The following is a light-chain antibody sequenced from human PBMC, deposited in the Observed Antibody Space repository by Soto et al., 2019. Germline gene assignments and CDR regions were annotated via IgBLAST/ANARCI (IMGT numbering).Light chain of an antibody. CDR2: DAS. Sequence: DIQLTQSPSSLSASVGDRVTITCRASQGISNYVAWFQQKPGKAPKSLIYDASSLQSGVPSKFSGSGSGTDFTPTITSLQPEDVATYYCLQHNSYPLTFGGGTKVEIK. CDR1: QGISNY. V-gene: IGKV1-16*02. CDR3: LQHNSYPLT. J-gene: IGKJ4*01.